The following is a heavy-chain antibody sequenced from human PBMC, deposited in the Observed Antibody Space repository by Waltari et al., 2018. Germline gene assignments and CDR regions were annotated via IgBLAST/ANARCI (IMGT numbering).Heavy chain of an antibody. V-gene: IGHV3-7*01. CDR2: INQDGSEK. J-gene: IGHJ6*02. CDR1: GFTFSDHW. CDR3: SRSLDI. Sequence: EVQLLESVGGLVQVGGSLRLSCTVSGFTFSDHWMDWVRQTPGKGLEWVANINQDGSEKYYLDSVRGRFTISRDNAKNSVYLQINSLRDEDTAVYYCSRSLDIWGQGTTVTVSS.